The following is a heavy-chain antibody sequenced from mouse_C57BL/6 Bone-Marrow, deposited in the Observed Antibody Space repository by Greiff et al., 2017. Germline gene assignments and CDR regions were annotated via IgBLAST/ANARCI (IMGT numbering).Heavy chain of an antibody. CDR3: ARGITTVVGDY. J-gene: IGHJ2*01. CDR1: GYTFTSYW. V-gene: IGHV1-53*01. D-gene: IGHD1-1*01. Sequence: QVQLQQPGTELVKPGASGYTFTSYWMHWVKQRPGQGLEWIGNINPSNGGTNYNEKFKSKATLTVDKSSSTAYMQLSSLTSEDSAVYYCARGITTVVGDYWGQGTTLTVSS. CDR2: INPSNGGT.